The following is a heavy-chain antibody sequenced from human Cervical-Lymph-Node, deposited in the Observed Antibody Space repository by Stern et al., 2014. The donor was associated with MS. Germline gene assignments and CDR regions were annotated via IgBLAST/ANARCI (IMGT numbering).Heavy chain of an antibody. CDR2: IIPIFGIA. CDR1: GGTFSSYA. Sequence: VQLGQSGAEVKKPGSSVKVSCKASGGTFSSYAISWVRQAPGQGLEWMGGIIPIFGIANYAQKFQGRVTITADKSTSTAYMELSSLRSEDTAVYYCARANPIFGVVKNYDGMDVWGQGTTVTVSS. V-gene: IGHV1-69*17. D-gene: IGHD3-3*01. CDR3: ARANPIFGVVKNYDGMDV. J-gene: IGHJ6*02.